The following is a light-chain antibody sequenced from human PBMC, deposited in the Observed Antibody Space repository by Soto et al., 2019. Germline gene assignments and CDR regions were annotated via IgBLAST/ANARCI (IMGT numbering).Light chain of an antibody. Sequence: QSALAQPRSVSGSPGQLLTISCTGTSSDVDDYRYVSWYQQYPGKAPKLVIYDGNKRPSGVPDRFSGSNSGNTASLTIYGLKAEDEDDYYCCSYVTTPEIFGTGTKVTV. J-gene: IGLJ1*01. CDR3: CSYVTTPEI. CDR2: DGN. V-gene: IGLV2-11*01. CDR1: SSDVDDYRY.